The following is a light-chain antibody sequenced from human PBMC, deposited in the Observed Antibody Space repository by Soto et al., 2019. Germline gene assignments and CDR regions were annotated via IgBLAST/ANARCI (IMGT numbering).Light chain of an antibody. CDR2: HAS. CDR1: QSVSSY. J-gene: IGKJ1*01. Sequence: EVGFTKTTTTLFLSPGERATLSCRASQSVSSYFAMYQQKPGQAPRLLIYHASNRATGIPARFSGSGSGTDFTLTISSLEPEDFAVYYCQQRYNRPLTFRQGTKADI. V-gene: IGKV3-11*01. CDR3: QQRYNRPLT.